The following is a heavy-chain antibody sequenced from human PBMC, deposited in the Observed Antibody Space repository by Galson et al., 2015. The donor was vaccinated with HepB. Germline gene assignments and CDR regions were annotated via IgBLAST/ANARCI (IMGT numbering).Heavy chain of an antibody. Sequence: LSLTCTVSGGSISSYYWSWIRQSPGKGLEWIGYIYYSGSTNYNASLKSRVTISVDTSKNQFSLKLTSMTAADTAVYYCARSATPGGFDPWGQGTLVTVSS. CDR3: ARSATPGGFDP. J-gene: IGHJ5*02. D-gene: IGHD3-10*01. V-gene: IGHV4-59*01. CDR2: IYYSGST. CDR1: GGSISSYY.